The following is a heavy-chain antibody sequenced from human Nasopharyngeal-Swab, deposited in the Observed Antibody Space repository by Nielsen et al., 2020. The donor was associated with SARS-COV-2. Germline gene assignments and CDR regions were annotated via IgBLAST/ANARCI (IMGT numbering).Heavy chain of an antibody. V-gene: IGHV3-23*01. Sequence: GESLKISCGASGFTFSNYTMSWVRQAPGRGLEWVSAISGSGGSTYYADSVKGRFTISRDNSKNTLYLQMNSLRAEDTAVYYCAKYYGDYPYYYYYMDVWGKGTTVTVSS. J-gene: IGHJ6*03. CDR2: ISGSGGST. D-gene: IGHD4-17*01. CDR3: AKYYGDYPYYYYYMDV. CDR1: GFTFSNYT.